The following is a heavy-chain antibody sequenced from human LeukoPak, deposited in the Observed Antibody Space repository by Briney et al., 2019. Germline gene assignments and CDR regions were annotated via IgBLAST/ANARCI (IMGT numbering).Heavy chain of an antibody. CDR2: ISSSRSYI. V-gene: IGHV3-21*01. J-gene: IGHJ4*02. Sequence: GGSLGLSCPASGFTFSIYSMNGVRQAPGKGLKWVSSISSSRSYIYYADSVKGRFTTSRDNAKNSLYLQMNSLRAEDTAVYYCARARVEAAAGAYDYWGQGTLVTVPS. D-gene: IGHD6-13*01. CDR3: ARARVEAAAGAYDY. CDR1: GFTFSIYS.